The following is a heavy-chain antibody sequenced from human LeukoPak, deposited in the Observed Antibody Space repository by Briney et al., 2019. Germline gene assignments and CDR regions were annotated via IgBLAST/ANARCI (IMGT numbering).Heavy chain of an antibody. V-gene: IGHV4-39*07. Sequence: PSETLSLTCTVSGGSISSSSYYWGWNRQPPGKGLEWIGSIYYSGSTYYNPSLKSRVTISVDTSKNQFSLKLSSVTAADTAVYYCARTYYDILTGYYWGQGTLVTVSS. CDR3: ARTYYDILTGYY. J-gene: IGHJ4*02. D-gene: IGHD3-9*01. CDR1: GGSISSSSYY. CDR2: IYYSGST.